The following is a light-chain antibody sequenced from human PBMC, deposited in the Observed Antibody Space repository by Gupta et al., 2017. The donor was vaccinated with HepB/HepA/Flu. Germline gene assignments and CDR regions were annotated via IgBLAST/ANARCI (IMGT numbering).Light chain of an antibody. Sequence: QSMLTQPPSASGTPGQRVTIPCSGSSSDIGSNTVNWYLQLPGAAPKLLIYTNNHRPSGVPDRFSGSKSGTSASLAISGLQSEDEANYYCAAWDDSLNGWVFGGGTKLTVL. CDR2: TNN. CDR1: SSDIGSNT. J-gene: IGLJ3*02. V-gene: IGLV1-44*01. CDR3: AAWDDSLNGWV.